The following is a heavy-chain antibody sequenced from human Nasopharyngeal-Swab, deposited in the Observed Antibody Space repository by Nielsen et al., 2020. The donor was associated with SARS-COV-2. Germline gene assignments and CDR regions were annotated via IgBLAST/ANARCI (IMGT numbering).Heavy chain of an antibody. D-gene: IGHD2-15*01. Sequence: GESLKISCAASGSTFGTYWMTWVRQAPGKGLEWVANIKQDGSEKYYVDSVKGRFTISRDNAKNSLYLQMNSLRAEDTAVYYCARVGWWFHYYFDYWGQGTLATVSS. CDR1: GSTFGTYW. CDR2: IKQDGSEK. J-gene: IGHJ4*02. CDR3: ARVGWWFHYYFDY. V-gene: IGHV3-7*01.